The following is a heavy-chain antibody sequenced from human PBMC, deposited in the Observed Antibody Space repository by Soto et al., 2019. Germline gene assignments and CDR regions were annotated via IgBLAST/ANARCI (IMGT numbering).Heavy chain of an antibody. CDR1: GGTFSSYA. CDR2: IIPIFGTA. V-gene: IGHV1-69*13. D-gene: IGHD3-10*01. J-gene: IGHJ6*02. CDR3: ARETYYYGSGTVYYYHYGMDV. Sequence: ASVKVSCKASGGTFSSYAISWVRQAPGQGLEWMGGIIPIFGTANYAQKFQGRVTITADESTSTAYMELSSLRSEDTAVYYCARETYYYGSGTVYYYHYGMDVWGQATTVTVSS.